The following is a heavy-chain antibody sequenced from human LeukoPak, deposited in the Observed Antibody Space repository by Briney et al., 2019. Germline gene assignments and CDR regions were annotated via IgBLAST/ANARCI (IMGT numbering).Heavy chain of an antibody. J-gene: IGHJ4*02. CDR3: AKDVEYYDRSGYFAFDY. V-gene: IGHV3-30*04. Sequence: GGSLRLSCAASGFTFSNYAMHWVRQAPGKGPEWVALISYDGSNKNYADSVKGRFTISRDNSKSTVYLQMNSLRVEDTAVYYCAKDVEYYDRSGYFAFDYWGQGTLVTVSS. CDR2: ISYDGSNK. CDR1: GFTFSNYA. D-gene: IGHD3-22*01.